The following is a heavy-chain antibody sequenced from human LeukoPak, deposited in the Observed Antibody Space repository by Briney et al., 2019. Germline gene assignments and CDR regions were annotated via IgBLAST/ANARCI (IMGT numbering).Heavy chain of an antibody. CDR2: INPNSGGT. V-gene: IGHV1-2*02. Sequence: GASVKVSCKASGYTFTGYYMHWVRQAPGQGLEWMGWINPNSGGTNYAQKFQGRVTMTRDTSISTAYMELSRLRSDDTAVYYCARSACCSSTSCYWGYYYYYMDVWGKGTTVTVSS. CDR3: ARSACCSSTSCYWGYYYYYMDV. D-gene: IGHD2-2*01. J-gene: IGHJ6*03. CDR1: GYTFTGYY.